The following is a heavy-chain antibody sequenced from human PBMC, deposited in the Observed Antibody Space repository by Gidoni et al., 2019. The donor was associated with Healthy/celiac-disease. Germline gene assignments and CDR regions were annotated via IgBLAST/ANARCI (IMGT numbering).Heavy chain of an antibody. J-gene: IGHJ4*02. CDR3: ARDLGGVVHIYFDY. Sequence: QVQLVESGGGVVQPGRSLRLSCAASGFTFSSYGMHWVRQAPGKGLEWVAVIWYDGSNKYYADSVKGRFTISRDNSKNTLYLQMNSLRAEDTAVYYCARDLGGVVHIYFDYWGQGTLVTVSS. D-gene: IGHD3-3*01. V-gene: IGHV3-33*01. CDR1: GFTFSSYG. CDR2: IWYDGSNK.